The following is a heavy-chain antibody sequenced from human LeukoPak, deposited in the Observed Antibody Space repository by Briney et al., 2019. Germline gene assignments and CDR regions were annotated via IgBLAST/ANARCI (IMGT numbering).Heavy chain of an antibody. CDR1: GYTLTGLS. V-gene: IGHV1-24*01. CDR2: FDPEDGET. J-gene: IGHJ5*02. Sequence: ASVKVSCKVSGYTLTGLSMHWVRQAPGKGLEWMGGFDPEDGETIYAQKFQGRVTMTENTSTDTAYMELSSLRSADPAVYYCATPTALRGANWFDPWGQGTLVTVSS. CDR3: ATPTALRGANWFDP. D-gene: IGHD4-17*01.